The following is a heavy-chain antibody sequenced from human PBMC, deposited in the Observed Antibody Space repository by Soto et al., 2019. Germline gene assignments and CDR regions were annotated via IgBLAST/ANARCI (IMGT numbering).Heavy chain of an antibody. CDR1: GGSFSGYY. J-gene: IGHJ4*02. CDR3: ARGARYDYVWGSSYYSDY. Sequence: ASETLSLTCAVYGGSFSGYYWSWIGQPPGKGLEWIGEINHSGSTNYNPSLKSRVTISVDTSKNQFSLKLSSVTAADTAVYYCARGARYDYVWGSSYYSDYPGPATLVTVS. CDR2: INHSGST. V-gene: IGHV4-34*01. D-gene: IGHD3-16*01.